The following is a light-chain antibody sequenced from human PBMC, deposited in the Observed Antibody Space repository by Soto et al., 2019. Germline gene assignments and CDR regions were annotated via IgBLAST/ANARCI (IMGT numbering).Light chain of an antibody. Sequence: EIVLTQSPGTLSLSPGERATLSCRASQSVTSSYLAWYQQKPGQAPRLLIYGASSRATGIPDRFSGSGSGTYFTLNINRLKPEDFAVYYCQQYGSSPRTFGHGTKLEIK. V-gene: IGKV3-20*01. CDR2: GAS. CDR1: QSVTSSY. CDR3: QQYGSSPRT. J-gene: IGKJ2*01.